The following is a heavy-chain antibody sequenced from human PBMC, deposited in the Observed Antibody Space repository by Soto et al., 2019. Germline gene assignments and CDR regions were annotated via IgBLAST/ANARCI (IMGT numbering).Heavy chain of an antibody. CDR1: GFTFSSYA. CDR3: AKDYYDSSGYEIPFDY. Sequence: LRLSCAASGFTFSSYAMSWVRQAPGKGLEWVSAISGSGGGTYYADSVKGRFTISRDNSKNTLYLQMNSLRAEDTAVYYCAKDYYDSSGYEIPFDYWGQGTLVTISS. J-gene: IGHJ4*02. CDR2: ISGSGGGT. D-gene: IGHD3-22*01. V-gene: IGHV3-23*01.